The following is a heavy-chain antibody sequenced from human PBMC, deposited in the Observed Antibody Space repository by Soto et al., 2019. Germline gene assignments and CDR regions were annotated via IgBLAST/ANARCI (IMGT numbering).Heavy chain of an antibody. D-gene: IGHD3-3*01. Sequence: PGGSLRLSCAASGFTFSSYGMHWVRQAPGKGLEWVAVISYDGSNKYYADSVKGRFTISRDNSKNTLYLQMNSLRAEDTAVYYCAKDLGDTIFGVVIITTRSLGYGMDVWGQGTTVTVSS. CDR2: ISYDGSNK. V-gene: IGHV3-30*18. CDR3: AKDLGDTIFGVVIITTRSLGYGMDV. J-gene: IGHJ6*02. CDR1: GFTFSSYG.